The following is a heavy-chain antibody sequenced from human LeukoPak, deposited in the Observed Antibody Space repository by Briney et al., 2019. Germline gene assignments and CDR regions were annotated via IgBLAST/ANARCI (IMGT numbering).Heavy chain of an antibody. CDR3: ARLSSVASQYYYGMDV. Sequence: GGSLRLSCAASGFTFSSYGMHWVRQAPGKGLEWVSYISSSSSYTNYADSVKGRFTISRDNAKNSLYLQMNSLRAEDTAVYYCARLSSVASQYYYGMDVWGQGTTVTVSS. CDR1: GFTFSSYG. CDR2: ISSSSSYT. J-gene: IGHJ6*02. V-gene: IGHV3-21*05. D-gene: IGHD6-19*01.